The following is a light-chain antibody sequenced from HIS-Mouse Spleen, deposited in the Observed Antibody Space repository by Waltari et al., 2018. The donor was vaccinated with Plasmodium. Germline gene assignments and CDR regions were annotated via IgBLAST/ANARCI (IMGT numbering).Light chain of an antibody. CDR2: KSS. V-gene: IGKV1-5*03. CDR3: QQYNSYSWT. CDR1: QSISSW. Sequence: DTQMTQSHASLSASVGDRVTITCRDSQSISSWLAWYQQKPGKAPKLLIYKSSSLESWVPSRFSGSVSGTEFTLTISSLQPDDFATYYCQQYNSYSWTFGQGTKVEIK. J-gene: IGKJ1*01.